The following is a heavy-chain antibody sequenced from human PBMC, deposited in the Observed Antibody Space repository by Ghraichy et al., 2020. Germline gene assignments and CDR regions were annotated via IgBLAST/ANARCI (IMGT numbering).Heavy chain of an antibody. CDR1: GGSISSSSYY. V-gene: IGHV4-39*01. J-gene: IGHJ4*02. D-gene: IGHD3-10*01. CDR3: ARQDVLVRGVLDY. CDR2: IYYSGST. Sequence: SQTLSLTCTVSGGSISSSSYYWGWLRQPPGKGLEWIGSIYYSGSTYYNPSLKSRVTISVDTSKNQFSLKLSSVTAADTAVYYCARQDVLVRGVLDYWGQGTLVTVSS.